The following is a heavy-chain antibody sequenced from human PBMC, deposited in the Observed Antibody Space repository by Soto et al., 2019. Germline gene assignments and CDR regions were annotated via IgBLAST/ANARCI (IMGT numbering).Heavy chain of an antibody. D-gene: IGHD6-19*01. J-gene: IGHJ5*02. CDR3: ARDSLAGIAVAGTYWFDP. V-gene: IGHV1-2*02. CDR2: INPNSGGT. CDR1: GYTFTGYY. Sequence: ASVKVSCKASGYTFTGYYMHWVRQAPGQGLEWMGWINPNSGGTNYAQKFQGRVTMTRDTSISTAYMELSRLRSDDTAVYYCARDSLAGIAVAGTYWFDPWGQGTLVTVSS.